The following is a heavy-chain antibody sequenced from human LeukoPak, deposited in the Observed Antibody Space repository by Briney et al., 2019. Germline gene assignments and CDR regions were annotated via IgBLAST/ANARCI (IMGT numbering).Heavy chain of an antibody. CDR1: GYTFTSYD. D-gene: IGHD2-2*01. CDR2: MNPNSGNT. Sequence: APVKVSCKASGYTFTSYDINWVRQAPGQGLEWMGWMNPNSGNTGYAQKFQGRVTMTRNTSISTAYMELSSLRSEDTAVYYCARGSRTSSTSCYYQVWGQGTLVTVSS. CDR3: ARGSRTSSTSCYYQV. J-gene: IGHJ4*02. V-gene: IGHV1-8*01.